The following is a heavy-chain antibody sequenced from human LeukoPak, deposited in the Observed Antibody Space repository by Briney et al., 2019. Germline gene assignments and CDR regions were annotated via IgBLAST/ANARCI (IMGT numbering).Heavy chain of an antibody. CDR2: IGSSSSYI. CDR3: ARDSLWSYNWFDP. V-gene: IGHV3-21*01. Sequence: PGGSLRLSCAASGFTFSSYSMNWVRQAPGKGLEWVSSIGSSSSYIYYADSVKGRFTISRDNAKNSLYLQMNSLRAEDTAVYYCARDSLWSYNWFDPWGQGTLVTVSS. CDR1: GFTFSSYS. D-gene: IGHD3-10*01. J-gene: IGHJ5*02.